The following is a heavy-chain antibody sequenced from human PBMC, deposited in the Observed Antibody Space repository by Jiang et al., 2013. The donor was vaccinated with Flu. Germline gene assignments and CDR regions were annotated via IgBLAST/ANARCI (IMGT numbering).Heavy chain of an antibody. V-gene: IGHV4-34*01. CDR1: GGSFSGYY. Sequence: LKPSETLSLTCAVYGGSFSGYYWSWIRQPPGKGLEWIGEINHSGSTNYNPSLKSRVTISVDTSKNQFSLKLSSVTAADTAVYYCARCRGSAQDYYYDSREPAGWFDPWGQGTLVTVSS. CDR2: INHSGST. CDR3: ARCRGSAQDYYYDSREPAGWFDP. J-gene: IGHJ5*02. D-gene: IGHD3-22*01.